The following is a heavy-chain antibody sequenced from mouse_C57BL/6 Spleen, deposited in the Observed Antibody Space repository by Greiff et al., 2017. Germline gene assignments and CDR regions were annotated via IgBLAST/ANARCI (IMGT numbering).Heavy chain of an antibody. Sequence: QVQLQQPGAELVRPGSSVKLSCKASGYTFTSYWMDWVKQRPGQGLEWIGNIYPSDSETHYNQKFKDKATLTVDKSSSTAYMQLSSLTSEDSAVYYCARFMGVYAMDYWGQGTSVTVSS. D-gene: IGHD1-2*01. CDR1: GYTFTSYW. V-gene: IGHV1-61*01. J-gene: IGHJ4*01. CDR2: IYPSDSET. CDR3: ARFMGVYAMDY.